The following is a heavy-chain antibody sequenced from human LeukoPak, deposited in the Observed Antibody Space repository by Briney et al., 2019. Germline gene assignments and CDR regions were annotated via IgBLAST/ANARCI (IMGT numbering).Heavy chain of an antibody. V-gene: IGHV3-23*01. Sequence: GGSLRLSCAASGFTFSSYAMSWVRQAPGKGLEWVSAIGGSGDNTYYADSVKGRFTISRDNSKNTLYLQMNSLRAEDTAVYYCANTLDIVVVPAVHFDYWGQGTLVTVSS. D-gene: IGHD2-2*03. CDR2: IGGSGDNT. CDR3: ANTLDIVVVPAVHFDY. J-gene: IGHJ4*02. CDR1: GFTFSSYA.